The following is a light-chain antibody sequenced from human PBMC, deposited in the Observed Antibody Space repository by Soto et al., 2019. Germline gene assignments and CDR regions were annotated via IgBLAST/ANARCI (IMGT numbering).Light chain of an antibody. CDR2: SAS. CDR3: QQSYSHPT. V-gene: IGKV1-39*01. J-gene: IGKJ1*01. CDR1: QSIDIY. Sequence: QLTQSPSSLSASVGDRVTITCRASQSIDIYLHWYQQKPGKAPKLLIYSASSSQRGVPSRFSGSGSGTDFTLTISSLRPEDSATYYCQQSYSHPTFGQGTKVEVK.